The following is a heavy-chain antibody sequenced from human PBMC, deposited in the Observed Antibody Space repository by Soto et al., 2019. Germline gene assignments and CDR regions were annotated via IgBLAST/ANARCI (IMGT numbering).Heavy chain of an antibody. CDR3: ARDLFSTNHPIGMDV. V-gene: IGHV1-69*12. D-gene: IGHD2-2*01. CDR2: IIPIFGTA. Sequence: QVQLVQSGAEVKKPGSSVKVSCKASVGTFSSYAISWVRQAPGQGLEWMGGIIPIFGTANYAQKFQGRVTITADESTSTTYMELSSLRSEDTAVYYCARDLFSTNHPIGMDVWGQGTTVTVSS. J-gene: IGHJ6*02. CDR1: VGTFSSYA.